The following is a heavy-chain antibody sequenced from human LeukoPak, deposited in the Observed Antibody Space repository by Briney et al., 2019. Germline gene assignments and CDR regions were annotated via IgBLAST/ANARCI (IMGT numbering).Heavy chain of an antibody. J-gene: IGHJ3*02. CDR1: GFTVSSNY. V-gene: IGHV3-53*01. Sequence: GGSLRLSCAASGFTVSSNYMSWVRQAPGKGLEWVSVIYSGGSTYYADSVKGRFTIPRDNSKNTLYLQMNSLRAEDTAVYYCARDGDYYDSSGYYSNAFDIWGQGTMVTVSS. D-gene: IGHD3-22*01. CDR2: IYSGGST. CDR3: ARDGDYYDSSGYYSNAFDI.